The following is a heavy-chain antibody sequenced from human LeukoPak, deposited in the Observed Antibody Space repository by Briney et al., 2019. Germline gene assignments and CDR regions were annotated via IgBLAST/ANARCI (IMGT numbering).Heavy chain of an antibody. CDR1: GFTVSSNS. J-gene: IGHJ4*02. V-gene: IGHV3-48*01. CDR2: ISSSSSTI. CDR3: ARDGYTNYVYDY. Sequence: PGGSLRLSCTVSGFTVSSNSMSWVRQAPGKGLEWVSYISSSSSTIYYADSVKGRFTISRDNAKNSLYLQMSSLRAEDTAVYYCARDGYTNYVYDYWGQGTLVTVSS. D-gene: IGHD4-11*01.